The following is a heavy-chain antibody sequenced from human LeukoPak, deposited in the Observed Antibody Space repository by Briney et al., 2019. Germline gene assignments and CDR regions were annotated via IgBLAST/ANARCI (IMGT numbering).Heavy chain of an antibody. CDR1: GCTFSSYA. CDR2: IIPIYGIA. CDR3: VREEPTVVFGY. J-gene: IGHJ4*02. Sequence: SVNVSCKCSGCTFSSYAISLVRQPPGQGLEWMGRIIPIYGIANYAHKFQGRVTNTADKTTSTAYMDLSSLRSEDTDVYYCVREEPTVVFGYRGQGTLVSVAT. V-gene: IGHV1-69*04. D-gene: IGHD2-21*01.